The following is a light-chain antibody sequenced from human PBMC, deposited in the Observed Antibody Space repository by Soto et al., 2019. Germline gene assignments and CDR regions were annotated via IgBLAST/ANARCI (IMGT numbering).Light chain of an antibody. Sequence: DIVMTQSPDSLAVSLGERATINCKSSQSFLYSSNNKNYLAWYQQKPGQPPKLLIYWASTRESGVPDRFSGSGSGTDFTLTISSLQAEDVAVYYCQQYYSTPYTFGQGTKVDI. J-gene: IGKJ2*01. CDR3: QQYYSTPYT. CDR2: WAS. CDR1: QSFLYSSNNKNY. V-gene: IGKV4-1*01.